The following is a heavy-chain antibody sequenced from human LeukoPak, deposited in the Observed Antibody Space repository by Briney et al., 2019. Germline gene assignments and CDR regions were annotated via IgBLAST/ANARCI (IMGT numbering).Heavy chain of an antibody. J-gene: IGHJ4*02. CDR3: ARILGYYDSSGYYYPDY. CDR2: ISAYNGNT. D-gene: IGHD3-22*01. CDR1: GGTFSSYA. Sequence: ASVKVSCKASGGTFSSYAISWVRQAPGQGLEWMGWISAYNGNTNYAQKLQGRVTMTTDTSTSTAYMELRSLRSDDTAVYYCARILGYYDSSGYYYPDYWGQGTLVTVSS. V-gene: IGHV1-18*01.